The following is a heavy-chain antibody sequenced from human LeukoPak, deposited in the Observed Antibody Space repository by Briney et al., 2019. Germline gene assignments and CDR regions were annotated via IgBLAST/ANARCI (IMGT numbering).Heavy chain of an antibody. D-gene: IGHD3-10*01. CDR1: GFXFSRFE. CDR3: ARAQTYYGSGSYLY. CDR2: ISGSGSII. J-gene: IGHJ4*02. Sequence: GGSLRLSCAASGFXFSRFEINWVRQAPGKGLEWVSYISGSGSIIYYADSVRGRFTISRDNAKNSLYLQMNSLRDEDTAVYYCARAQTYYGSGSYLYWGQGTLVTVSS. V-gene: IGHV3-48*03.